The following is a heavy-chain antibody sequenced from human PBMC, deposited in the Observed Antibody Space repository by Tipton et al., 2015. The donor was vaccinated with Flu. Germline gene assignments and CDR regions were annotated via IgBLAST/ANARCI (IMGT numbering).Heavy chain of an antibody. D-gene: IGHD1-26*01. Sequence: TLSLTCTVYGGSFSGYYWSWIRQPPGKGLEWIGEINHSASTNYNPSLKSRVTISVDTSKNQFSLKLSSVTAADTAVYYCARDPTVGAVRGYFDYWGQGTLVTVSS. CDR1: GGSFSGYY. V-gene: IGHV4-34*01. J-gene: IGHJ4*02. CDR3: ARDPTVGAVRGYFDY. CDR2: INHSAST.